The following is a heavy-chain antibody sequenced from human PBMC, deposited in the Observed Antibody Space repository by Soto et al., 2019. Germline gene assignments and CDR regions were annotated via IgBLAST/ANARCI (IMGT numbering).Heavy chain of an antibody. V-gene: IGHV3-30*18. Sequence: PGGSLRLSCAASGFTFSDYAMHWVRQTQDKGLEWVAVVSHDGRNTHYADSVKGRFTISRDSSKNTVSLEMTSLRAEDTAVYYCAKGGRQWLVTSDFNYWGHGALVTVSS. D-gene: IGHD6-19*01. CDR1: GFTFSDYA. CDR3: AKGGRQWLVTSDFNY. CDR2: VSHDGRNT. J-gene: IGHJ4*01.